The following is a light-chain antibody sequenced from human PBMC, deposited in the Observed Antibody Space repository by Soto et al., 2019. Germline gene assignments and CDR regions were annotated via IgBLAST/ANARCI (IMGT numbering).Light chain of an antibody. V-gene: IGKV1-5*03. J-gene: IGKJ4*01. Sequence: DIHMTQSPSTLSASEGDRVTITCRASQSINNWLAWYQQKPGKAPKLLISKASNLKSGVPSRFSGTGSGTEFTLTISSLQPDDFASYYCQQYDSYPFTFGGGTKVEI. CDR1: QSINNW. CDR3: QQYDSYPFT. CDR2: KAS.